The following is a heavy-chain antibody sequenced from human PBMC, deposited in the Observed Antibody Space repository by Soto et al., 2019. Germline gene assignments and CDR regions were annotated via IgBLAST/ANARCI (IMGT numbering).Heavy chain of an antibody. J-gene: IGHJ4*02. CDR1: GFTFSSFW. Sequence: PGGSLRLSCAASGFTFSSFWMHWVRQAPGKGLVWVSRISSDGSSTSYADSVKGRFTISRDNAKNTLYLQMNSLRAEDTAVYYCAQRQSGWYVYWGQGTLVTVS. CDR2: ISSDGSST. V-gene: IGHV3-74*01. D-gene: IGHD6-19*01. CDR3: AQRQSGWYVY.